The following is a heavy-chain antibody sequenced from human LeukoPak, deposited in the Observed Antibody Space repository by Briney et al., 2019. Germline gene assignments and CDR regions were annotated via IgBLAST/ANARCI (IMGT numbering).Heavy chain of an antibody. D-gene: IGHD6-6*01. CDR1: GFTFSSYN. J-gene: IGHJ3*02. CDR3: ASEYSGSSGAFDI. CDR2: ILYGGGSQ. Sequence: PGGSLRLSCAASGFTFSSYNMHRVRQAPGKGLEWVAVILYGGGSQYYADSVKGRFTISRDSSENTLYLQMNSLRPEDTAVYFCASEYSGSSGAFDIWGQGTMVTVSS. V-gene: IGHV3-30-3*01.